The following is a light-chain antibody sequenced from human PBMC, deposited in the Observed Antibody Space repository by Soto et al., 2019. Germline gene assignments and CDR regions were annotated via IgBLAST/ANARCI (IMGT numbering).Light chain of an antibody. CDR2: LEGSGSY. J-gene: IGLJ3*02. Sequence: QPVLTQSSSASASLGSSVKLTCTLSSGHSSYIIAWHQQQPGKAPRYLMKLEGSGSYNKGSGVPDRFSGSSSGADRYLTIPNLQFEDEAAYYCETWDNKGVFGGGTKLTVL. V-gene: IGLV4-60*02. CDR3: ETWDNKGV. CDR1: SGHSSYI.